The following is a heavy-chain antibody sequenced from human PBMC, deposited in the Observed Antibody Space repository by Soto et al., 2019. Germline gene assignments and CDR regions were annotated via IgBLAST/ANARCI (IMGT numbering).Heavy chain of an antibody. CDR2: ISSSGSTI. CDR3: ARDGYSGYDLVY. CDR1: GFTFISYE. D-gene: IGHD5-12*01. Sequence: GWSLRLSCAASGFTFISYEMNWVRQAPGKGLEWVSYISSSGSTIYYADSVKGRFTISRDNAKNSLYLQMNSLRAEDTAVYYCARDGYSGYDLVYWGQGTLVTVSS. V-gene: IGHV3-48*03. J-gene: IGHJ4*02.